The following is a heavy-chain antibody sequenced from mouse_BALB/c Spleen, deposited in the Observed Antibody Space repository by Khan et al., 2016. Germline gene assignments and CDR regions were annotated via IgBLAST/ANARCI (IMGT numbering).Heavy chain of an antibody. Sequence: VQLQQSGPELVKPGASVKISCKASGYSFTGYFINWVMQSHGKSLEWIGRIYPYDGDTFYNQKFKGKATLTVDKSSRKAHMELRSLASENSAVYYCAIGVCECDGFAYWGQGTLVTVSA. CDR1: GYSFTGYF. J-gene: IGHJ3*01. CDR2: IYPYDGDT. V-gene: IGHV1-20*02. D-gene: IGHD6-1*01. CDR3: AIGVCECDGFAY.